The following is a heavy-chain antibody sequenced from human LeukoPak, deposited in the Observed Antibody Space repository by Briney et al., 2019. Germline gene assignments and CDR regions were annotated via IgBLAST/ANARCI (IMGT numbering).Heavy chain of an antibody. V-gene: IGHV1-18*01. J-gene: IGHJ4*02. Sequence: VSVKVSCQASGYSFRNYGISWVRQAPGQGLEWMGWINTYNGNTNYVERFQGRVTMTTDTSRSTAYMELRSLTSDDTAMYYCARGGEQWLVHWADYWGQGTLVSVSA. D-gene: IGHD6-19*01. CDR2: INTYNGNT. CDR3: ARGGEQWLVHWADY. CDR1: GYSFRNYG.